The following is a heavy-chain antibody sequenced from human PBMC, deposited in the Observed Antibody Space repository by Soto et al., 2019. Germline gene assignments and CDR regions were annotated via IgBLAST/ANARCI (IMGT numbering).Heavy chain of an antibody. CDR2: IWHDGFNK. V-gene: IGHV3-33*01. CDR1: GFTFSDYG. D-gene: IGHD6-19*01. CDR3: ARDDGTAVPITGYFDY. Sequence: AWSLRLSCAASGFTFSDYGMHWVRQAPGERRDWVAVIWHDGFNKCYGDSVDGRFAISRDNDEKALKLKVSSLRADEPALFYYARDDGTAVPITGYFDYWGQGTPVTVSS. J-gene: IGHJ4*02.